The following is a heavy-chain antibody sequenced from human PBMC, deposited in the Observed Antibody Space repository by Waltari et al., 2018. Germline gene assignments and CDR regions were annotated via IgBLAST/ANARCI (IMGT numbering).Heavy chain of an antibody. J-gene: IGHJ6*02. CDR3: AKDSGGGWDGMDV. CDR1: GFTFDDYA. Sequence: EVQLVESGGVVVQPGGSLRLSCAASGFTFDDYAMDWVRQAPGKGLEWVSLISWDGGSTYYAASVKGRFTISRDNSKNSLYLQINSLRAGDTALYYCAKDSGGGWDGMDVWGQGTTVTVSS. CDR2: ISWDGGST. V-gene: IGHV3-43D*04. D-gene: IGHD1-26*01.